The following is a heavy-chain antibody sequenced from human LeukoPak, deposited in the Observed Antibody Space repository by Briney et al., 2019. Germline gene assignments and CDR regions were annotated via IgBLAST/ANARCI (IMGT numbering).Heavy chain of an antibody. CDR1: GGSFSGYY. Sequence: SETLSLTCAVYGGSFSGYYWSWIRQPPGKGLEWIGEINHSGSTNYNPSLKSRVTISVDTSKNHFSLKRSSVTAADTAVYYCARGRPNASWFDPWGQGTLVTVSS. D-gene: IGHD1-1*01. J-gene: IGHJ5*02. V-gene: IGHV4-34*01. CDR3: ARGRPNASWFDP. CDR2: INHSGST.